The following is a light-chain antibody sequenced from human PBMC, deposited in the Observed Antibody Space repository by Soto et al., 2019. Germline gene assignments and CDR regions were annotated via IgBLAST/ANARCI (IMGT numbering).Light chain of an antibody. J-gene: IGKJ1*01. CDR1: QSISSL. Sequence: DIQMTQSPSTLSSSVGYRFTITCRSSQSISSLLAWYQQKPGKAPKLLIYKASTLKSGVPSRFSGSGSGTEFTLTISSLQPDDFATYYCQHYNSYSEAFGQGTKVDIK. CDR3: QHYNSYSEA. CDR2: KAS. V-gene: IGKV1-5*03.